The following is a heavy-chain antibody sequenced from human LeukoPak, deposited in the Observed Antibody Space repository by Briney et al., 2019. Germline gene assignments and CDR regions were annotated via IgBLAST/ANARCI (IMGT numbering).Heavy chain of an antibody. CDR2: INTNTGNP. D-gene: IGHD6-19*01. J-gene: IGHJ4*02. CDR3: AYSSGWYEGPHFDY. Sequence: ASVMVSCKASGYTFTSYAMNWVRQAPGQGLEWMGWINTNTGNPTYAQGFTGRFVFSLDTSVSTAYLQISSLKAEDTAVYYCAYSSGWYEGPHFDYWGQGTLVTVSS. V-gene: IGHV7-4-1*02. CDR1: GYTFTSYA.